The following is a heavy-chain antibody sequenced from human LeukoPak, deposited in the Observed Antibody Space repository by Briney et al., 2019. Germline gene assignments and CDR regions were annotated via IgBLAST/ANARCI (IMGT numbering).Heavy chain of an antibody. Sequence: ASVKVSCKASGYTFTSYYMHWVRQAPGQGLEWMGWINPNSGGTNYAQKFQGRVTMTRDTSISTAYMELSRLRSDDTAVYYCARGVGVTHNWFDPWGQGTLVTVSS. J-gene: IGHJ5*02. CDR3: ARGVGVTHNWFDP. CDR1: GYTFTSYY. V-gene: IGHV1-2*02. CDR2: INPNSGGT. D-gene: IGHD1-26*01.